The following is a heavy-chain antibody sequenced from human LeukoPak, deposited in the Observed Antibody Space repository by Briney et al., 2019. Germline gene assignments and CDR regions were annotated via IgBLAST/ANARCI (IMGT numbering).Heavy chain of an antibody. CDR1: GFTFTNYA. J-gene: IGHJ4*02. Sequence: GGSLRLSCAASGFTFTNYALHWVRQAPGKGLEWVGVIFYDGSNKYYADSVKGGFTISRDNSKDTLYLQMTSLRPEDTAVYYCARDPRGPTGYDHSGRDSFDYWGQGTLVTVSS. CDR2: IFYDGSNK. V-gene: IGHV3-30*04. D-gene: IGHD3-22*01. CDR3: ARDPRGPTGYDHSGRDSFDY.